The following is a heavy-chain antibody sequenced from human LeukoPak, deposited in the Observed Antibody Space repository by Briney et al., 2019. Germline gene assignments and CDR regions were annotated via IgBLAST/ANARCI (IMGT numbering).Heavy chain of an antibody. V-gene: IGHV4-34*01. J-gene: IGHJ4*02. Sequence: PSETLSLTCAVYGGSFSGYYWSWIRQPPGKGLEWIGEINHSGSTNYNPSLKSRVTISVDTSNNHFSLRLSSVTAADTAVYYCARGGGYGDYPFDYWGQGTLVTVSS. CDR2: INHSGST. CDR1: GGSFSGYY. D-gene: IGHD4-17*01. CDR3: ARGGGYGDYPFDY.